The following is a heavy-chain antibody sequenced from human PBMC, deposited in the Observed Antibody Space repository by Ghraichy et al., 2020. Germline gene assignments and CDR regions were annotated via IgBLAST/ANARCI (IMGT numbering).Heavy chain of an antibody. CDR3: AKDRRAKLRFSELPGHYGMDV. D-gene: IGHD3-3*01. Sequence: GGSLRLSCAASGFTFSSYAMSWVRQAPGKGLEWVSAISGSGGSTYYADSVKGRFTISRDNSKNTLYLQMNSLRAEDTAVYYCAKDRRAKLRFSELPGHYGMDVWGQGTTVTVSS. J-gene: IGHJ6*02. V-gene: IGHV3-23*01. CDR2: ISGSGGST. CDR1: GFTFSSYA.